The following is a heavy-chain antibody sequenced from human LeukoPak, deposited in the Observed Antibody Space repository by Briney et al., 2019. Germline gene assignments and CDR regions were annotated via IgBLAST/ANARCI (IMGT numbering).Heavy chain of an antibody. V-gene: IGHV3-30*04. J-gene: IGHJ4*02. Sequence: GGSLRLSCAASGFTFSSYAMHWVRQAPGKGLEWVAVISYDGSDKYYADSVKGRFTISRDNSKNTLYLQMNSLRPEDTAVYYCARVSARCNPNSGAFDYWGQGSLVTVSS. CDR1: GFTFSSYA. D-gene: IGHD4-23*01. CDR2: ISYDGSDK. CDR3: ARVSARCNPNSGAFDY.